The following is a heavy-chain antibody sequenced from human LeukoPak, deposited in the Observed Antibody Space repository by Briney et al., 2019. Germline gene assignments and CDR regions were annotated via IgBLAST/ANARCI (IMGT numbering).Heavy chain of an antibody. D-gene: IGHD4-17*01. J-gene: IGHJ3*02. Sequence: SETLSLTCTVSGGSISSSSYSWGWIRQPPGKGLECIGSIYYSGSTYYNPSLKSRVTISVDTSKNQFSLKLSSVTAADTAVYYCASQYGARVYDAFDIWGQGTMVTVSS. CDR3: ASQYGARVYDAFDI. V-gene: IGHV4-39*01. CDR1: GGSISSSSYS. CDR2: IYYSGST.